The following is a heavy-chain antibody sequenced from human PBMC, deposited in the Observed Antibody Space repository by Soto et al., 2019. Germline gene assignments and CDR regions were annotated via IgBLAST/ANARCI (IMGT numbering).Heavy chain of an antibody. V-gene: IGHV1-8*01. CDR1: GYTFTSYD. CDR3: ARVLSRITLFGVVIRNAFDY. D-gene: IGHD3-3*01. Sequence: QVQLVQSGAEVKKPGASVKVSCKASGYTFTSYDINWVRQATGQGLEWMGWMNPNSGNTGYAQKFQGRVTMTRNTSISTAYMELSSLRSEDTAVYYCARVLSRITLFGVVIRNAFDYWGQGTLVTVSS. CDR2: MNPNSGNT. J-gene: IGHJ4*02.